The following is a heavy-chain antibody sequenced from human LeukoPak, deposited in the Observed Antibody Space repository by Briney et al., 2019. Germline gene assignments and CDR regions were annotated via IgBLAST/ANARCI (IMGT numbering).Heavy chain of an antibody. V-gene: IGHV1-2*02. Sequence: ASVKVSCKASGYTFTGHYMHWVRQAPGQGLVWMGWINPNSDGTNYAQKFQGRVTMTRDTSISTAYMELSRLRSDDTAVYYCARGRGTTYSDYWGQGTLVTVSS. CDR3: ARGRGTTYSDY. J-gene: IGHJ4*02. D-gene: IGHD1-1*01. CDR2: INPNSDGT. CDR1: GYTFTGHY.